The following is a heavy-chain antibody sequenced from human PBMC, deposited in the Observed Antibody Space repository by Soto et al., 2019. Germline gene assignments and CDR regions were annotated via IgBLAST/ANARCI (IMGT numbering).Heavy chain of an antibody. Sequence: GESLKISCKGSGYNFANYWIGWVRQMPGKGLEWMGMIFPGDSDTKNNPSLQGQITMSVDKSDSSAYLQWRSLKASDTAMYYCAAGYSTGLDGFDIWGQGTMVTVSS. J-gene: IGHJ3*02. D-gene: IGHD2-8*02. CDR3: AAGYSTGLDGFDI. CDR1: GYNFANYW. CDR2: IFPGDSDT. V-gene: IGHV5-51*01.